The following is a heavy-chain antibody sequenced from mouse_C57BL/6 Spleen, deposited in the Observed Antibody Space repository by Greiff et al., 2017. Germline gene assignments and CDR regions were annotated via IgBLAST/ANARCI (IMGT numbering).Heavy chain of an antibody. CDR1: GFNIKDDY. V-gene: IGHV14-4*01. D-gene: IGHD1-1*01. CDR3: TKAHYGSSYDGNYFDY. CDR2: IAPENGDT. J-gene: IGHJ2*01. Sequence: EVQLQQSGAELVRPGASVKLSCTASGFNIKDDYMHWVKQRPEQGLEWIGWIAPENGDTEYASKFQGKATITADTSSNTAYLQLSSLTSEDTAVYYCTKAHYGSSYDGNYFDYWGQGTTLTVSS.